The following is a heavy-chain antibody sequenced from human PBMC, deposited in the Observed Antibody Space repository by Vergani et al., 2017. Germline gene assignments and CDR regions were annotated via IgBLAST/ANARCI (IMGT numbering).Heavy chain of an antibody. CDR3: ARGFGYSYGLGYFDY. CDR2: IYYSGST. V-gene: IGHV4-34*11. Sequence: QVQLQQWGAGLLKPSETLSLTCAVYGGSFSGYYWSWIRQPPGKGLEWIGYIYYSGSTNYNPSLKSRVTISVDTSKNQFSLKLSSVTAADTAVYYCARGFGYSYGLGYFDYWGQGTLVTVSS. CDR1: GGSFSGYY. D-gene: IGHD5-18*01. J-gene: IGHJ4*02.